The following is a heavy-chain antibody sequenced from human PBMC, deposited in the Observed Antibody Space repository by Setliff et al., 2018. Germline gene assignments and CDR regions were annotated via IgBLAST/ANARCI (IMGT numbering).Heavy chain of an antibody. CDR1: GHTFITFG. CDR2: ISAYSDDT. J-gene: IGHJ4*02. Sequence: GASVKVSCKASGHTFITFGISWVRRAPGQGLEWMGWISAYSDDTKYAEKFQGRVTMTMDTSTGTAYMELRSLRSDDTAVYICARDGEYDYGDYVRFDYWGQGTLVTVSS. CDR3: ARDGEYDYGDYVRFDY. D-gene: IGHD4-17*01. V-gene: IGHV1-18*01.